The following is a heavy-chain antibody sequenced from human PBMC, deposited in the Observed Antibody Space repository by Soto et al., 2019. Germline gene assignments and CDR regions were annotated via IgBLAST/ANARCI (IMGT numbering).Heavy chain of an antibody. Sequence: ASVKVSCKASGYTFTSYGISWVRQAPGQGLEWMGWISAYNGNTNYAQKLQGRVTMTTDTSTSTAYMELRSLRSDDTAVYYCARIVLYYDILTGPDHGDYYYYYMDVWGKGTTVTVSS. CDR3: ARIVLYYDILTGPDHGDYYYYYMDV. CDR2: ISAYNGNT. CDR1: GYTFTSYG. D-gene: IGHD3-9*01. V-gene: IGHV1-18*01. J-gene: IGHJ6*03.